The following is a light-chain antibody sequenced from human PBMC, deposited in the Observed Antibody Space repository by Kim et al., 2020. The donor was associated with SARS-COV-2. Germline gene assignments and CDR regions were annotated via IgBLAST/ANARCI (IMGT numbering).Light chain of an antibody. CDR2: EVS. CDR3: SSYTSRSHVL. J-gene: IGLJ2*01. V-gene: IGLV2-14*03. CDR1: STDVGGYKY. Sequence: QSALTQPASVSGSPGQSITISCTGTSTDVGGYKYVSWYQQHPGKAPKVIIYEVSNRPSGVSDRFSGSKSGNMASLTISGLQAEDEAEYYCSSYTSRSHVLFGAGTQLSVL.